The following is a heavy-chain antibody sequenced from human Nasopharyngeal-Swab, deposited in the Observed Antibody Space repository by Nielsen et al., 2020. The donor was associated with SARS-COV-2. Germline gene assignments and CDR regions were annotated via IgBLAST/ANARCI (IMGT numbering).Heavy chain of an antibody. D-gene: IGHD1-26*01. Sequence: GESLNISCQGSGYRFTTYWIGWVRQMPGKGLEWMGIIYPGDSNTRYSPSFQGQVTISVDKYSSTAYLQWSSLKASDTAIYYCARPMRPMGHYYFGMDVWGQGTTVTVSS. CDR3: ARPMRPMGHYYFGMDV. V-gene: IGHV5-51*01. J-gene: IGHJ6*02. CDR1: GYRFTTYW. CDR2: IYPGDSNT.